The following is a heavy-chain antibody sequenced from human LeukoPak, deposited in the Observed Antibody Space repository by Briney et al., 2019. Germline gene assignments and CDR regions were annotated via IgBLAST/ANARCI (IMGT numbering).Heavy chain of an antibody. Sequence: MASETLSLTCTVSGGSISSYYWSWIRQPPGKGLEWIGYIYYSGSTNDNPSLKSRVTISVDTSKNQFSLKLSSVTAADTAVYYCARGLAQYYYYYMDVWGKGTTVTVSS. CDR3: ARGLAQYYYYYMDV. CDR1: GGSISSYY. CDR2: IYYSGST. V-gene: IGHV4-59*01. J-gene: IGHJ6*03.